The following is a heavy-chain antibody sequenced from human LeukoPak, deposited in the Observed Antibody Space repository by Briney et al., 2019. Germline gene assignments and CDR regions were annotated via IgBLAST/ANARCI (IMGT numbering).Heavy chain of an antibody. CDR1: GYIFTKYR. D-gene: IGHD2-2*01. CDR3: TTRQGCSSTSCPPDS. Sequence: VESLKLSRSCVGYIFTKYRIGLVRQMPGTGLEWMGIIYPGDSDTRYSPSFQGQVTMSADNSINTAYLQWSSLNASDTPMYYCTTRQGCSSTSCPPDSWGQGTLVTVSS. V-gene: IGHV5-51*01. J-gene: IGHJ4*02. CDR2: IYPGDSDT.